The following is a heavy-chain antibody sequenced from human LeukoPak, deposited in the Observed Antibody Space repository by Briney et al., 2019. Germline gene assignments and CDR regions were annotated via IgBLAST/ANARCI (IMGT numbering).Heavy chain of an antibody. CDR2: ISSSSSTI. Sequence: GGSLRLSCAASGFTFSSYSMNWVRQAPGKGLEWVSYISSSSSTIYYADSVKGRFTISRDNAKNSLYLQMNSLRAEDTAVYYCAREGVGATRNWFDPWGQGTLVTVSS. D-gene: IGHD1-26*01. CDR3: AREGVGATRNWFDP. V-gene: IGHV3-48*01. J-gene: IGHJ5*02. CDR1: GFTFSSYS.